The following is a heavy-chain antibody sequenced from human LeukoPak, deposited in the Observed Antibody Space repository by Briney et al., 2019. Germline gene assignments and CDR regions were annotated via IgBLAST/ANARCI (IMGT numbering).Heavy chain of an antibody. Sequence: GGSLRLSCAASGFTFSSYAMTWVRQAPGKGLEWVSAISGSGGSTYYADSVKGRFTISRDNSKNTLYLQMNSLRAEDTAVYYCASILTGSDFDPWGRGTLVTVSS. V-gene: IGHV3-23*01. J-gene: IGHJ2*01. D-gene: IGHD3-9*01. CDR2: ISGSGGST. CDR1: GFTFSSYA. CDR3: ASILTGSDFDP.